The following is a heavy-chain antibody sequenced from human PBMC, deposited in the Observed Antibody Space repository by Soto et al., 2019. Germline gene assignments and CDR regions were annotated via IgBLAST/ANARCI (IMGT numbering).Heavy chain of an antibody. Sequence: KASETLSLTCTVSGGSISSYYWSWIRQPPGKGLEWIGYIYYSGSTNYNPSLKSRVTISVDTSKNQFSLKLSSVTAADTAVYYCARIPYSSASFDYWGQGNLVTVS. V-gene: IGHV4-59*13. CDR3: ARIPYSSASFDY. J-gene: IGHJ4*02. CDR2: IYYSGST. CDR1: GGSISSYY. D-gene: IGHD6-19*01.